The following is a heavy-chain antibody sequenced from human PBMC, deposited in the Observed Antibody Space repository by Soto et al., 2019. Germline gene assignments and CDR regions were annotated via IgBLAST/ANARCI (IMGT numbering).Heavy chain of an antibody. Sequence: QVQLVQSGAEVKKPGASVKVSCKASGYTFTSYGISWVRQAPGQGLEWMGWINAYNGNTNYAQKPQGRVTMTTDTSTRTAYTELRSLSSDDTPVYYSARVLPPFHPWGQGTLVTVSS. CDR1: GYTFTSYG. CDR2: INAYNGNT. J-gene: IGHJ5*02. V-gene: IGHV1-18*01. CDR3: ARVLPPFHP.